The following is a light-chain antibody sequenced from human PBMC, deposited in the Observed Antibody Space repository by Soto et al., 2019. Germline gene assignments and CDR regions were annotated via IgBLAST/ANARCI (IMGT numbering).Light chain of an antibody. Sequence: IRMTQSPSTLSAYVGDRDTIACRASQSISSWLAWYQQKPGKAPKLLIYKASTLKSGVPSRFSGSGSGTEFTLTISSLQPDDFATYYCQHYNSYSEAFGQGTKVDIK. J-gene: IGKJ1*01. V-gene: IGKV1-5*03. CDR2: KAS. CDR3: QHYNSYSEA. CDR1: QSISSW.